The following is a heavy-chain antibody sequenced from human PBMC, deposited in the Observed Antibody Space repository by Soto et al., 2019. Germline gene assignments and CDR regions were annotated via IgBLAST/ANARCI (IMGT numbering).Heavy chain of an antibody. Sequence: QITLKESGPTLVKPTQTLTLTCTFSGFSLGTSGVGVGWIRQPPGKALEWLAFIYWDDDKRYSPSLKSRLTITKDTSKNQVVLTMTNMDPVDTATYYCAHSSAMIGMETFEIWGQGTMVTVSS. CDR3: AHSSAMIGMETFEI. J-gene: IGHJ3*02. CDR1: GFSLGTSGVG. CDR2: IYWDDDK. D-gene: IGHD3-22*01. V-gene: IGHV2-5*02.